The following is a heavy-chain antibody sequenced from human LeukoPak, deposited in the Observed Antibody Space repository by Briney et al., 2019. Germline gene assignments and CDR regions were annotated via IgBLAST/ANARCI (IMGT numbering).Heavy chain of an antibody. V-gene: IGHV4-34*01. D-gene: IGHD3-22*01. Sequence: SETLSLTCAVYGGSFSGYYWSWIRQPPGKGLEWIGEINHSGSTNYNPSLKSRVTISVDTSKNQFSLKLSSVTAADTAVCYCARRPGYYYDSSGYYPKAMDVWGKGTTVTVSS. CDR3: ARRPGYYYDSSGYYPKAMDV. CDR2: INHSGST. J-gene: IGHJ6*03. CDR1: GGSFSGYY.